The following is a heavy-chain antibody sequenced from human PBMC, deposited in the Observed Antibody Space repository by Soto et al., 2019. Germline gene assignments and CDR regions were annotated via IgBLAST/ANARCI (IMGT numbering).Heavy chain of an antibody. V-gene: IGHV3-7*01. D-gene: IGHD3-3*01. CDR1: GFTFSSYW. Sequence: EVQLVESGGGLVQPGGSLRLSCAASGFTFSSYWMSWVRQAPGKGLEWVANIKQDGSEKYYVDSVKGRFTISRDNAKNSLYLQMNSLRAEDTAVYYCARNGGITIFGVVISASNWFDPWGQGTLVTVSS. CDR2: IKQDGSEK. J-gene: IGHJ5*02. CDR3: ARNGGITIFGVVISASNWFDP.